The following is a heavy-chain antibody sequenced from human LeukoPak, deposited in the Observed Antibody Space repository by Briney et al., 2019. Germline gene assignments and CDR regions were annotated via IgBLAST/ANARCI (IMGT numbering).Heavy chain of an antibody. CDR3: AKCLLRGYYDTSGYYFFDD. D-gene: IGHD3-22*01. J-gene: IGHJ4*02. Sequence: GGSLRLSCAVSGITLSNYGMSWVRQAPGKGLEWVASVSGGGDSTYYTDSVKGRFTISRDNSKSTLYLQMNSLRDGDTAVYYCAKCLLRGYYDTSGYYFFDDWGQGTLVAVSS. CDR1: GITLSNYG. V-gene: IGHV3-23*01. CDR2: VSGGGDST.